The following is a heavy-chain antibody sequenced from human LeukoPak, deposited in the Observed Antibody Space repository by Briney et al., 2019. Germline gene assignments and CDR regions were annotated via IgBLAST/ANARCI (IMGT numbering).Heavy chain of an antibody. V-gene: IGHV3-15*01. CDR3: TTTLYVAAAGDDWFDP. D-gene: IGHD6-13*01. Sequence: GGSLRLSCAASGFTFINAWMTWVRQASGKGLEWVGRIKSKIDGGTTDYAAPVKGRFIISRDDSKNTLYLQMNSLKTEDTAVYYCTTTLYVAAAGDDWFDPWGQGALVTVSS. J-gene: IGHJ5*02. CDR2: IKSKIDGGTT. CDR1: GFTFINAW.